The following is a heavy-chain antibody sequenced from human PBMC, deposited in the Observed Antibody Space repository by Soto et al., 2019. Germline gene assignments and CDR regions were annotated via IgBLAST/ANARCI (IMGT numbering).Heavy chain of an antibody. J-gene: IGHJ4*02. CDR1: VASITSGGYS. Sequence: SETLSLTCAVFVASITSGGYSWNWIRQPPGKGLEWIGYIYHSGSTYYNPSLKSRITISIDRSKNQLSLKLSSVTAADTAVYYCARGMTTVTTLDYWGQGTLVTVS. V-gene: IGHV4-30-2*01. D-gene: IGHD4-4*01. CDR2: IYHSGST. CDR3: ARGMTTVTTLDY.